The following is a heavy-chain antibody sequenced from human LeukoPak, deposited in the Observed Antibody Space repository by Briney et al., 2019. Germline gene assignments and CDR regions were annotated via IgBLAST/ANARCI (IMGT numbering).Heavy chain of an antibody. CDR1: GFTFDDYA. J-gene: IGHJ4*02. CDR2: ISWNSGSI. D-gene: IGHD3-10*01. Sequence: GGSLRLSCAASGFTFDDYAMHWVRQAPGKGLEWVSGISWNSGSIGYADSVKGRFTISRDNAKNSLYLQMNSLRAEDTAVYYCARDQLDSGFDYWGQGTLVTVSS. CDR3: ARDQLDSGFDY. V-gene: IGHV3-9*01.